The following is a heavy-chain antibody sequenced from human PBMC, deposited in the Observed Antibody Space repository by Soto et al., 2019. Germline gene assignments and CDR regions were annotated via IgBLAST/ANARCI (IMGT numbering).Heavy chain of an antibody. J-gene: IGHJ6*02. CDR1: GGSISGSIYY. D-gene: IGHD1-7*01. CDR3: ASVGGTTGYYYGMDV. V-gene: IGHV4-39*01. Sequence: SETLSLTCTVSGGSISGSIYYWGWIRHPPGKGLEWIGSIYYSGSTYYNPSLESRVTISVDTSKNQFSLKLSSVTAADTAVYYCASVGGTTGYYYGMDVWGQGTTVTVSS. CDR2: IYYSGST.